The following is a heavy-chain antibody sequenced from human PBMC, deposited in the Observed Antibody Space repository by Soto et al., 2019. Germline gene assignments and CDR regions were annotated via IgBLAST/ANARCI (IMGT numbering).Heavy chain of an antibody. CDR1: GGSISSGGYY. J-gene: IGHJ4*02. CDR2: IYYSGST. Sequence: KPSETLSLTCTVSGGSISSGGYYWSWIRQHPGKGLEWIGYIYYSGSTYYNPSLKSRVTISVDTSKNQFSLKLSSVTAADTAVYYCAREFSSDGYYFDYWGQGTLVTVSS. D-gene: IGHD3-22*01. CDR3: AREFSSDGYYFDY. V-gene: IGHV4-31*03.